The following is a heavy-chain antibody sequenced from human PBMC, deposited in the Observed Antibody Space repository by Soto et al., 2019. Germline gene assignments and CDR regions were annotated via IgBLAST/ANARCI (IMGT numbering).Heavy chain of an antibody. Sequence: QVQLVQAGAEVKEPGASVRDSCQASGYTFTKYPTPRGRQAPGQGLEWLGWINSGNGDTKYSQKFQGRVTITWDTSATTTYIELSSLRSEDTAVYYCASGHCSGDCYSDYWGQGTLVTVSS. CDR3: ASGHCSGDCYSDY. CDR2: INSGNGDT. D-gene: IGHD2-21*02. V-gene: IGHV1-3*04. J-gene: IGHJ4*02. CDR1: GYTFTKYP.